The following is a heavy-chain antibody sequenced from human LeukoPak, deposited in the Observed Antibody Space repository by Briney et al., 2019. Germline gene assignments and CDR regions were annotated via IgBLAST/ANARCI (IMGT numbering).Heavy chain of an antibody. CDR1: GFSLRGYT. V-gene: IGHV3-23*01. J-gene: IGHJ4*02. CDR3: ATRLQSHFDH. Sequence: GGSLRLSCVVSGFSLRGYTINWVRQAPGKGLEWDSTIDGARDTHYADSVKGRFTISRDDSQNTVYLQMNSLRGEDTAVYYCATRLQSHFDHWGLGTQVTVSS. CDR2: IDGARDT. D-gene: IGHD4-11*01.